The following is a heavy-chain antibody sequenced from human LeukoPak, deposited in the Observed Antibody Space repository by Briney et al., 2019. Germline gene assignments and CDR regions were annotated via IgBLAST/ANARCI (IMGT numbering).Heavy chain of an antibody. D-gene: IGHD2-15*01. J-gene: IGHJ4*02. CDR1: GFIFSNYV. V-gene: IGHV3-23*01. CDR2: ISGSGGSI. CDR3: AKSIEAAVVVTDGDYFHY. Sequence: GGSLRLSCAASGFIFSNYVTSWVRQAPGKGLEWVSTISGSGGSIYYADSVKGRLTNSRDNSKNTLYLQMNSLRVDDTAVYYCAKSIEAAVVVTDGDYFHYWGQGSLVSVSS.